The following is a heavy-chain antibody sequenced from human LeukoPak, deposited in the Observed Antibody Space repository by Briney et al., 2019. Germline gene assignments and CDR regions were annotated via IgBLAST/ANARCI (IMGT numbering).Heavy chain of an antibody. CDR3: ARAGDYVWGSYRGYFDY. V-gene: IGHV3-20*04. CDR2: INWNGGST. J-gene: IGHJ4*02. D-gene: IGHD3-16*02. Sequence: GGPLRLSCAASGFTFDDYGMSWVRQAPGKGLEWVSGINWNGGSTGYADSVKGRFTISRDNAKNSLYLQMNSLRAEDTALYYCARAGDYVWGSYRGYFDYWGQGTLVTVSS. CDR1: GFTFDDYG.